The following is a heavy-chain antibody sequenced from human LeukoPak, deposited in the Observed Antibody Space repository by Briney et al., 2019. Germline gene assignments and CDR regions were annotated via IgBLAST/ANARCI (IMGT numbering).Heavy chain of an antibody. CDR1: GFTFASHA. D-gene: IGHD6-19*01. V-gene: IGHV3-23*01. Sequence: GGSLRLSCAASGFTFASHAMSWVRQAPGKGLEWVSAISAGGENTDYADSVKGRFTISRDSSKDTLYLQVNSLRAEDTAAYYCAKSEGSSSARRFDYWGQGTLVTVSS. J-gene: IGHJ4*02. CDR2: ISAGGENT. CDR3: AKSEGSSSARRFDY.